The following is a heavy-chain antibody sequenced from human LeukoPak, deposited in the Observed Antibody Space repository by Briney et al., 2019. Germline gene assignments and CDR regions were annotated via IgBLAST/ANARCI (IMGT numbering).Heavy chain of an antibody. CDR3: ARVPRYSSSWYLFPEKDFPQNYYFDY. CDR2: ISSSSSYI. CDR1: GFTFSTYS. V-gene: IGHV3-21*01. D-gene: IGHD6-13*01. J-gene: IGHJ4*02. Sequence: PGGSLRLSCAASGFTFSTYSGNWVRQAPGKGLEWVSSISSSSSYIYYADSVKGRFTISRDNAKNSLYLQMNSLRAEDTAVYYCARVPRYSSSWYLFPEKDFPQNYYFDYWGQGTLVTVSS.